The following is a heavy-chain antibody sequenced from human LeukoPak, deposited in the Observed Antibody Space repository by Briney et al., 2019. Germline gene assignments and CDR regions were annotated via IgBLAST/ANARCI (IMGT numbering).Heavy chain of an antibody. J-gene: IGHJ5*02. CDR3: ARELPIAASGHNNWFDP. D-gene: IGHD6-6*01. V-gene: IGHV4-4*02. CDR1: GGSISSSNW. CDR2: IYHSGST. Sequence: PSGTLSLACAVSGGSISSSNWWSWVRQPPGKGLEWIGEIYHSGSTNYNPSLKSRVTISVDTSKNQFSLKLSSVTAADTAVYYCARELPIAASGHNNWFDPWGQGTLVTVSS.